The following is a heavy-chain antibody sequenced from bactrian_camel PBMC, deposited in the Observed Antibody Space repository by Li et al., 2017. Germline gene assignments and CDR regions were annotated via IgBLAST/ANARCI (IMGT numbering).Heavy chain of an antibody. CDR2: IDSLGRI. V-gene: IGHV3S55*01. D-gene: IGHD2*01. CDR1: GYNYVGYC. J-gene: IGHJ4*01. CDR3: ATGLYCSGGYCTGAPY. Sequence: HVQLVESGGGSVEAGGSLTLSCEASGYNYVGYCMGWFFRRGPGKEREAVAAIDSLGRIRYVDSVKGRFTISRDNAKSTLYLQMNSLKIEDTAVYYCATGLYCSGGYCTGAPYWGQGTQVTVS.